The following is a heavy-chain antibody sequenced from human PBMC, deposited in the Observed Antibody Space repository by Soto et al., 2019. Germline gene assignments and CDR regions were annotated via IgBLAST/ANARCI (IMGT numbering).Heavy chain of an antibody. D-gene: IGHD3-3*01. CDR3: ARGKKNPLRFLEWLLLFDY. Sequence: SETLSLTCAVYGGSFSGYYWSWIRQPPGKGLEWIGEINHSGSTNYNPSLKSRVTISVDTSKNQFSLKLSSVTAADTAVYYCARGKKNPLRFLEWLLLFDYWGQGTLVTVSS. V-gene: IGHV4-34*01. CDR2: INHSGST. CDR1: GGSFSGYY. J-gene: IGHJ4*02.